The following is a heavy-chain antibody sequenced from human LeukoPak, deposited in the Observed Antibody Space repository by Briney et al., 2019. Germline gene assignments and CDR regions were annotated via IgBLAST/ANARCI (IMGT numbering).Heavy chain of an antibody. CDR2: ISSSGSTI. J-gene: IGHJ4*02. CDR1: GFTFSSYE. CDR3: ARGGYSYGRHYFDY. Sequence: GGSLRLSCAASGFTFSSYEMNWVRQAPGKGLEWVSYISSSGSTIYYADSVKGRFTISRDSAKNSLYLQMNSLRAEDTAVYYCARGGYSYGRHYFDYWGQGTLVTVSS. V-gene: IGHV3-48*03. D-gene: IGHD5-18*01.